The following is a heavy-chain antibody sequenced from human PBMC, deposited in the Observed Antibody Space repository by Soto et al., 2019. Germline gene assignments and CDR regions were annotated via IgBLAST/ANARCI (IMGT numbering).Heavy chain of an antibody. J-gene: IGHJ4*02. CDR3: AKGSYYDSSGYSH. Sequence: PGGSLRLSCAASGFTFSSYAMSWVRQAPGRGLEWVSAISGSGGSTYYADSVKGRFTISRDNSKNTLYLQMNSLRAEDTAVYYCAKGSYYDSSGYSHWGQGTLVTVSS. CDR2: ISGSGGST. CDR1: GFTFSSYA. D-gene: IGHD3-22*01. V-gene: IGHV3-23*01.